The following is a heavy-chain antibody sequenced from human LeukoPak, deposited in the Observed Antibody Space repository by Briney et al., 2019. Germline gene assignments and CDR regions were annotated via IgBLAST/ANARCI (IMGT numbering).Heavy chain of an antibody. D-gene: IGHD6-13*01. CDR2: ISSSSSYI. J-gene: IGHJ4*02. Sequence: GGSLRLSCAASGFTFSQYWMSWVRQAPGKGLEWVSSISSSSSYIYYADSVKGRFTISRDNAKNSLYLQMNSLRAEDTAVYYCARDGTAAGTAFDYWGQGTLVTVSS. CDR3: ARDGTAAGTAFDY. CDR1: GFTFSQYW. V-gene: IGHV3-21*01.